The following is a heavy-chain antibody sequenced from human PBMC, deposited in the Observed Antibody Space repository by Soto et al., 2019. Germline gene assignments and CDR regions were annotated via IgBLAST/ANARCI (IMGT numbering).Heavy chain of an antibody. CDR3: ARSGGRIAARNWFDP. J-gene: IGHJ5*02. D-gene: IGHD6-6*01. Sequence: SETLSLTCAVYGGSFSGYYWSWIRQPPGKGLEWIGEINHSGSTNYNPSLKSRVTISLDTSKNQFSLKLSSVPAADTAVYYCARSGGRIAARNWFDPWGQGTLVTVSS. CDR1: GGSFSGYY. CDR2: INHSGST. V-gene: IGHV4-34*01.